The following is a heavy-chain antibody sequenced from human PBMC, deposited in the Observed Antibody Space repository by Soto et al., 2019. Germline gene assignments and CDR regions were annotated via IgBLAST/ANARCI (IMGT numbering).Heavy chain of an antibody. Sequence: GGSLRLSCVASGFTFSPYWMSWVRQAPGKGLVWVSRINSDGTTTPYADSVKGRFTISRDNSKNTLYLQMNSLKAEDTAVYYCARGSSSFQDPYHCYAMDFWGQRTTDTVSS. J-gene: IGHJ6*02. CDR3: ARGSSSFQDPYHCYAMDF. CDR1: GFTFSPYW. V-gene: IGHV3-74*01. CDR2: INSDGTTT. D-gene: IGHD6-13*01.